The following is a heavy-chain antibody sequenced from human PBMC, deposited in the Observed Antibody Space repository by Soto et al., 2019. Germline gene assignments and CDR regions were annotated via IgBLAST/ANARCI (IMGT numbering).Heavy chain of an antibody. V-gene: IGHV4-34*01. CDR1: GGSFSGYY. J-gene: IGHJ4*02. Sequence: ETLSLTCAVYGGSFSGYYWSWIRQPPGKGLEWIGEINHSGSTNYNPSLKSRVTISVDTSKNQFSLKLSSVTAADTAVYYCARGKRRYSSSWTPSFDYWGQGTLVTVSS. CDR3: ARGKRRYSSSWTPSFDY. D-gene: IGHD6-13*01. CDR2: INHSGST.